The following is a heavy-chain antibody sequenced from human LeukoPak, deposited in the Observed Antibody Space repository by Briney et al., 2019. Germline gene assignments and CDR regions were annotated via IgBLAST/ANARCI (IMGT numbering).Heavy chain of an antibody. V-gene: IGHV3-21*01. D-gene: IGHD5-24*01. CDR1: GFTFSSYS. CDR3: ARENGMAPPDY. Sequence: PGGSLRLSCAASGFTFSSYSMNWVRQAPGKGLEWVSSITSSSTYIYYADSVKGRFTISRDNAKNSLYLQMNSLRAEDTAVYYCARENGMAPPDYWGQGTLVTVS. CDR2: ITSSSTYI. J-gene: IGHJ4*02.